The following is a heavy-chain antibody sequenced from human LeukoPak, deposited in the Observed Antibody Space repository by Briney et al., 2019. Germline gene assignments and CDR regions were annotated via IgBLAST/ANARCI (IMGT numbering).Heavy chain of an antibody. Sequence: GTSVKVSCKASGFTFTSSAMQWVRQARGQRLEWIGWIVVGSGSTNYAQKFQERVTITRDMSTSTAYMELSSLRSEDTAVYYCAADHDLWFGDPLYGMDVWGQGTTVTVSS. J-gene: IGHJ6*02. CDR3: AADHDLWFGDPLYGMDV. V-gene: IGHV1-58*02. CDR2: IVVGSGST. CDR1: GFTFTSSA. D-gene: IGHD3-10*01.